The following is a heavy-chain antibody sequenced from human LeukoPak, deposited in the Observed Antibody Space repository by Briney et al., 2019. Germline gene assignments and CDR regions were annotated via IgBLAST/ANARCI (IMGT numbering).Heavy chain of an antibody. Sequence: ASVKVSCKASGYTFTSYGISWVRQAPGQGLEWMGWINPNSGGTNYAQKFQGRVTMTRDTSISTAYMELSRLRSDDTAVYYCASWSIVGATGPDALDIWGQGTMVTVSS. CDR3: ASWSIVGATGPDALDI. D-gene: IGHD1-26*01. CDR2: INPNSGGT. CDR1: GYTFTSYG. J-gene: IGHJ3*02. V-gene: IGHV1-2*02.